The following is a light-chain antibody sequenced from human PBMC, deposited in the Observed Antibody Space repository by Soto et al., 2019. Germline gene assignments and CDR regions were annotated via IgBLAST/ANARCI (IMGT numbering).Light chain of an antibody. J-gene: IGKJ1*01. Sequence: EIALTQSPGTLSLSPGERATPSCTASQSVSSSYLAWYQQKPGQAPRLLIYGASNRATGIPDRFSGSGSGTDFTLTISRLEPEDFAVYYCQQYGSSGTFGQGTKVDI. CDR3: QQYGSSGT. V-gene: IGKV3-20*01. CDR1: QSVSSSY. CDR2: GAS.